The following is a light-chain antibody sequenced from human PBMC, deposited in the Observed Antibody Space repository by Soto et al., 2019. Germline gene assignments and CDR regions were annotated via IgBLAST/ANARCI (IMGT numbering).Light chain of an antibody. CDR1: QSVSSY. V-gene: IGKV3-11*01. Sequence: EIVLTQSPATLSLSPGERATLSCRASQSVSSYLAWYQQKPGQAPRLLIYDASNRATGIPARFSGSGSGTDFTLTISSLEPEDFAIYYCQQRSNWPPVTFGGGTKVENK. CDR3: QQRSNWPPVT. J-gene: IGKJ4*01. CDR2: DAS.